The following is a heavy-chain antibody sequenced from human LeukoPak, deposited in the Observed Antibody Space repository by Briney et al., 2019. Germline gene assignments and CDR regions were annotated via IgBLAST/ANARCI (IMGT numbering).Heavy chain of an antibody. CDR1: GFTFSSYD. Sequence: GGSLSLSCAASGFTFSSYDMHWVRQATGKGLEWVSAIGAAGDTYYPGSVKGRSTISRENAKNSLYLQMNSLRDRDTAVYYCARGDSSYYYMDVWGKGTTVTVSS. D-gene: IGHD3-22*01. J-gene: IGHJ6*03. V-gene: IGHV3-13*01. CDR2: IGAAGDT. CDR3: ARGDSSYYYMDV.